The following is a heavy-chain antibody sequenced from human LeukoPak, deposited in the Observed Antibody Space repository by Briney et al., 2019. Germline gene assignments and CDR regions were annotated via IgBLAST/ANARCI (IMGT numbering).Heavy chain of an antibody. J-gene: IGHJ4*02. Sequence: GGSLRLSCAASGFTFSNYGMHWVRQAPGKGLEWVAFIRYDGSKKYYADSVKGRFTISRDNSKNTLYLQLNSLRAEDTAVYYCAKDMRMASFEHWGRGTQVTVSS. CDR2: IRYDGSKK. CDR1: GFTFSNYG. V-gene: IGHV3-30*02. CDR3: AKDMRMASFEH. D-gene: IGHD5-24*01.